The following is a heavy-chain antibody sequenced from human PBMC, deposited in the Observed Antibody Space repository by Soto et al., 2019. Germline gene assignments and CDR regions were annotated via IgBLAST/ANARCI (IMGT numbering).Heavy chain of an antibody. D-gene: IGHD3-22*01. CDR3: ARRGHYYDSSGSDYYYGMDV. CDR1: GYSFTSYW. Sequence: EVQLVQSGAEVKKPGESLRISCKGSGYSFTSYWISWVRQMPGKGLEWMGRIDPSDSYTNYSPSFQGHVTISADKSISTAYLQWSSLKASDTAMYYCARRGHYYDSSGSDYYYGMDVWGQGTTVTVSS. CDR2: IDPSDSYT. V-gene: IGHV5-10-1*03. J-gene: IGHJ6*02.